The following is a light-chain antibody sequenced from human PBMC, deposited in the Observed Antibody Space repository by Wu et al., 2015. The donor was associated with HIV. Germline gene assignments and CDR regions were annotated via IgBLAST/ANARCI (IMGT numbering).Light chain of an antibody. Sequence: EILMTQSPATLSVSPGGRATLSCRASQSVSSYLAWYQQKPGQAPRLLIYDASNRATGIPARFSGSGSGTDFTLTISSLEPEDFAVYYCQQYNDWPPWTFGQGTKVEIK. CDR2: DAS. CDR1: QSVSSY. J-gene: IGKJ1*01. CDR3: QQYNDWPPWT. V-gene: IGKV3-11*01.